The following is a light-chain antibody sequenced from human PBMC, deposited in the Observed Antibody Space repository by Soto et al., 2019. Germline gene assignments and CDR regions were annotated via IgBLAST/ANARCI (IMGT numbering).Light chain of an antibody. J-gene: IGLJ2*01. CDR1: SSNIGKNF. CDR3: GTWDSSLSTVV. Sequence: QSVLTQPPSVSAAPGQRVTLSCSGGSSNIGKNFVSWYQQVPRTAPKLLIYENNKRLAGIPDRFSGSQSGTSATLGITGLQTGDEADYYCGTWDSSLSTVVFGGGTKLTVL. V-gene: IGLV1-51*02. CDR2: ENN.